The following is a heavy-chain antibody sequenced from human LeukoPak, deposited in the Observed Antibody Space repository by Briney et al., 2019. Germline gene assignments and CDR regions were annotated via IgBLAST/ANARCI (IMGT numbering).Heavy chain of an antibody. J-gene: IGHJ4*02. CDR2: INHSGST. Sequence: SETLSLTCAVYGGSFSGYYWSWIRQPPGKGLEWIGEINHSGSTNYNPSLKSRVTIPVDTSKNQFSLKLSSVTAADTAVYYCARGNYYYGSGFRYWGQGTLVTVSS. D-gene: IGHD3-10*01. V-gene: IGHV4-34*01. CDR1: GGSFSGYY. CDR3: ARGNYYYGSGFRY.